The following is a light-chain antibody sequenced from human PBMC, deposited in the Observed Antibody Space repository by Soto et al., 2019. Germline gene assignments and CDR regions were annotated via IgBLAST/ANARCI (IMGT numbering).Light chain of an antibody. V-gene: IGKV1-39*01. CDR1: ENIARY. CDR3: QQSYSNPRT. CDR2: AAS. J-gene: IGKJ1*01. Sequence: DIQMTQSPSSLSASIGDRVTITCRASENIARYLNWYQQRPGKAPNLLICAASSLQSGVPSRFSGSGSGTDFTLTINSLQPEDFATYYCQQSYSNPRTFGQWTKVEIK.